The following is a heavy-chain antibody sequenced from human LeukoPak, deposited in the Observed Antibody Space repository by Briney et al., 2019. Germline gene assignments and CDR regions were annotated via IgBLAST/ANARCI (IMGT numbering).Heavy chain of an antibody. CDR1: GYTFTDYF. V-gene: IGHV1-2*06. D-gene: IGHD6-13*01. Sequence: ASVKVSCKASGYTFTDYFIHWVRQAPGQGLEWMGRIIPNRGGTNYAQKFQGRVTMTRDSSISTAYMELSSLRSDDTAVYYCATPGSSLYDYWGQGTLVTVSS. J-gene: IGHJ4*02. CDR2: IIPNRGGT. CDR3: ATPGSSLYDY.